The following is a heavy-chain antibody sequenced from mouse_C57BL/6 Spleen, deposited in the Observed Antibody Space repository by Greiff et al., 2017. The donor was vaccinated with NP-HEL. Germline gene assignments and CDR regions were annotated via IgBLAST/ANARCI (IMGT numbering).Heavy chain of an antibody. CDR1: GFSFNTYA. D-gene: IGHD1-1*01. CDR3: VSFYYGSSHYFDY. J-gene: IGHJ2*01. V-gene: IGHV10-1*01. CDR2: IRSKSNNYAT. Sequence: DVMLVESGGGLVQPKGSLKLSCAASGFSFNTYAMNWVRQAPGKGLEWVARIRSKSNNYATYYADSVKDRFTISRDDSESMLYLQMNNLKTEDTAMYYCVSFYYGSSHYFDYWGQGTTLTVSS.